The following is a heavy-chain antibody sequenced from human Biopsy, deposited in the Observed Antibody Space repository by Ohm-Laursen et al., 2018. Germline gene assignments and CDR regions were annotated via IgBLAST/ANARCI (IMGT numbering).Heavy chain of an antibody. J-gene: IGHJ4*02. D-gene: IGHD2-15*01. CDR1: GFIFCTYT. CDR3: ARAYPPPGRRLVVVAGDFDC. Sequence: SLRLSCAASGFIFCTYTMSWVRQAPGEGLEWVSSISSRSSAIYYADSVKGRFTISRDNAKTSLYLQMNSLSAEDTAVYYCARAYPPPGRRLVVVAGDFDCWGQGTRVTVSS. CDR2: ISSRSSAI. V-gene: IGHV3-21*03.